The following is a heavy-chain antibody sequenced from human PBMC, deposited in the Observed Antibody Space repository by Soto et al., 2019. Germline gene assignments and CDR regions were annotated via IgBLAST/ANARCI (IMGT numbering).Heavy chain of an antibody. Sequence: QVQLVQSGAEVKKPGASVKVSCKASGYTFTSYGISWVRQAPGQGLEWMGWISAYNGNTNYAQKLQGRVTMTTDTSTSTAYKEMRSMRNDDPAAEDCARVGYSGYDYCYCYGNDAWGQGTTVTVSS. CDR2: ISAYNGNT. CDR3: ARVGYSGYDYCYCYGNDA. V-gene: IGHV1-18*01. D-gene: IGHD5-12*01. J-gene: IGHJ6*02. CDR1: GYTFTSYG.